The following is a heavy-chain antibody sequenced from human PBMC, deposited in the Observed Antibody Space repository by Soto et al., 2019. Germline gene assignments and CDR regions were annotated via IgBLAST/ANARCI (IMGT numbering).Heavy chain of an antibody. D-gene: IGHD6-13*01. CDR3: AREAVTRGIIAAAADY. Sequence: GGSLRLSCAASGFTFSSYWMSWVRQAPGKGLEWVANIKQDGSEKYYVDSVKGRFTISRDNAKNSLYLQMNSLRAEDTAVYYCAREAVTRGIIAAAADYWGQGTLVTVSS. J-gene: IGHJ4*02. CDR1: GFTFSSYW. CDR2: IKQDGSEK. V-gene: IGHV3-7*05.